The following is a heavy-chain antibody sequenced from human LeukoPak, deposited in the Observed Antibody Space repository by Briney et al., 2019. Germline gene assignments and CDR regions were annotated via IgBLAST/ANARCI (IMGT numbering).Heavy chain of an antibody. CDR1: GFTVSSNY. D-gene: IGHD5/OR15-5a*01. CDR3: ARESTSDRPGC. V-gene: IGHV3-53*01. CDR2: IYSGGST. Sequence: PGGSLGLSCAASGFTVSSNYMSWVRQALGKGLEWVSIIYSGGSTYYADSVKGRFTISRDNAKNSLYLQMNTLRAEDTAVYYCARESTSDRPGCWGQGTQVTVSS. J-gene: IGHJ1*01.